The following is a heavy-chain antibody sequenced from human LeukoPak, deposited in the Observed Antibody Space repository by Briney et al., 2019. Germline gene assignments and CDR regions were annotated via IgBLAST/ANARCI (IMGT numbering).Heavy chain of an antibody. Sequence: ASVTVSCKASGYTFTSYYMHWVRQAPGQGLEWMGIINPSGGSTSYAQKFQGRVTMTRDTSTSTVYMELSSLRSEDTAVYYCARGSRITMVRGVPRRDFDYWGQGTLVTVSS. CDR3: ARGSRITMVRGVPRRDFDY. J-gene: IGHJ4*02. CDR1: GYTFTSYY. V-gene: IGHV1-46*01. D-gene: IGHD3-10*01. CDR2: INPSGGST.